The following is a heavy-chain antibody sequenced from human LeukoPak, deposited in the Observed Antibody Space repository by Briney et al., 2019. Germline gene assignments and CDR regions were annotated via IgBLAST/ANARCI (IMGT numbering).Heavy chain of an antibody. CDR3: ARGIWFGELSPFDY. Sequence: TSETLSLTCTVSGGSISSYYWSWIRQPPGKGLEWIGYIYYSGSTNYNPSLHSRVTMSVDTSKNQFSPKLSSVTAADTAVYYCARGIWFGELSPFDYWGQGTLVTVSS. J-gene: IGHJ4*02. CDR1: GGSISSYY. D-gene: IGHD3-10*01. CDR2: IYYSGST. V-gene: IGHV4-59*08.